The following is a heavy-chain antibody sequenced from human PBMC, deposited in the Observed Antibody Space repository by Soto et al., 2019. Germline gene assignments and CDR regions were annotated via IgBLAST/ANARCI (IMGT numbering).Heavy chain of an antibody. J-gene: IGHJ3*02. V-gene: IGHV6-1*01. D-gene: IGHD2-2*01. CDR2: TYYRSKWYN. CDR1: GDSVSSNSAA. CDR3: ARILGYCSSTSCAAFDI. Sequence: SQTLSLTCAISGDSVSSNSAAWNWIRQSPSRGLEWLGRTYYRSKWYNDYAVSVKSRITINPDTSKNQFSLQLNSVTPEDTAVYYCARILGYCSSTSCAAFDIWGQGTMVTVSS.